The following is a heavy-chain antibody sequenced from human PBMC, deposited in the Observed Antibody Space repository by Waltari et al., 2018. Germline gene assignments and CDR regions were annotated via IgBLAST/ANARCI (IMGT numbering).Heavy chain of an antibody. V-gene: IGHV3-49*04. CDR2: MRSQTYGGE. Sequence: EVQLVESGGGLIQPGRSLRLSCRASGFTFGDYAMSWVRQVPGKGLDGGGFMRSQTYGGEVYAASVKGRFTISRDDSKSTAYLNMNSLETDDTAVYYCSRVTPLTAFDYWGQGTLVTVSS. J-gene: IGHJ4*02. CDR3: SRVTPLTAFDY. D-gene: IGHD4-17*01. CDR1: GFTFGDYA.